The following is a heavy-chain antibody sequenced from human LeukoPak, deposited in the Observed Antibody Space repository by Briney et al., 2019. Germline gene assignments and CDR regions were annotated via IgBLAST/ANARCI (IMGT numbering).Heavy chain of an antibody. J-gene: IGHJ4*02. CDR1: GGSITSGGYY. Sequence: PSETLSLTCTVSGGSITSGGYYWSWIRHHPGKGLEWIGYIYYSGSTHYNPSLKSRVTISVDTSKNQFSLKLSSVTAADTAVYYCARRFYSSSSFDYWGQGTLVTVSS. V-gene: IGHV4-31*03. D-gene: IGHD6-6*01. CDR3: ARRFYSSSSFDY. CDR2: IYYSGST.